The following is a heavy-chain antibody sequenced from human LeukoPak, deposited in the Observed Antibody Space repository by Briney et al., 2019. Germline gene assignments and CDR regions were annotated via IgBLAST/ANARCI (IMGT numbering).Heavy chain of an antibody. V-gene: IGHV3-74*01. J-gene: IGHJ4*02. CDR2: INSDGSST. CDR1: GFTFSSYW. D-gene: IGHD1-26*01. Sequence: GGSLRLSCAASGFTFSSYWIHWVRQAPGKGLVWVSRINSDGSSTSYADSVKGRFTISRDNAKNTLYLQMNSLRAEDTAVYYCARDPHIVGAPDYFDYWGQGTLVTVSS. CDR3: ARDPHIVGAPDYFDY.